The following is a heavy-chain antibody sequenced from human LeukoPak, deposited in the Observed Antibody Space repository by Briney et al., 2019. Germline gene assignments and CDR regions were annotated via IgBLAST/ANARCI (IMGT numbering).Heavy chain of an antibody. J-gene: IGHJ4*02. CDR2: ISGGGGST. CDR1: GFTFSNFA. CDR3: ARALSVTGYYQGFDY. Sequence: GGSLRLSCVASGFTFSNFAMTWVRQAPGKGLEWVSAISGGGGSTSYADSVNGRFTISRDNSKSTLYLQMNSLRAEDTAVYYCARALSVTGYYQGFDYWGQGTLVTVSS. V-gene: IGHV3-23*01. D-gene: IGHD3-9*01.